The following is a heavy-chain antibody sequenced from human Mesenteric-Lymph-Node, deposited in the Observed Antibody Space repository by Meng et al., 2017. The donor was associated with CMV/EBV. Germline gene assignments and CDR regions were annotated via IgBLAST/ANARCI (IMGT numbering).Heavy chain of an antibody. D-gene: IGHD1/OR15-1a*01. CDR1: GGSVSGGSQY. V-gene: IGHV4-61*01. J-gene: IGHJ4*02. CDR2: IYYSGTS. Sequence: SETLSLTCTVSGGSVSGGSQYWTWIRQPPGKGVEWIGYIYYSGTSNYNPSLKSRVTISVDTSKSQFSLKLSSVTAADTAVYYCARGPGSEQDDYWGQGTLVTVSS. CDR3: ARGPGSEQDDY.